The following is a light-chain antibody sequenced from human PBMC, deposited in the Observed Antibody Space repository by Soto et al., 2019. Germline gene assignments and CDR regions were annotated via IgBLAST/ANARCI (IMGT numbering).Light chain of an antibody. V-gene: IGKV3-15*01. J-gene: IGKJ1*01. CDR2: GAS. CDR3: QQYNNWPRT. CDR1: QSVSSN. Sequence: EVRMTQSPATLSVSPGERATLSYRASQSVSSNLAWYQQKSGQTPRLLMYGASTRATGIPARFSGSGSGTEFTLTISSLQSEDFAVYYCQQYNNWPRTFGQGTKV.